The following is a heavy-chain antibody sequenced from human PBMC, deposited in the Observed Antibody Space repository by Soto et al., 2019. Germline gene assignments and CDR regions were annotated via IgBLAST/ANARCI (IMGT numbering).Heavy chain of an antibody. Sequence: QVQLQESGPGLVKPSQTLSLTCTVSGGSISSGGYYWSWIRQHPGKGLEWIGYIYYSGSTYYNPSLQSRVTISVDTSKNRFSLKLSSVTAADTAVYYCASVPMVRGVMFGGMDVWGQGTTVTVSS. D-gene: IGHD3-10*01. J-gene: IGHJ6*02. CDR3: ASVPMVRGVMFGGMDV. CDR1: GGSISSGGYY. V-gene: IGHV4-31*03. CDR2: IYYSGST.